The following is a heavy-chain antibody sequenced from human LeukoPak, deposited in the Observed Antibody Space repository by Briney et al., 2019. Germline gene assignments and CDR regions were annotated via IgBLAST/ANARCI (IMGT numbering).Heavy chain of an antibody. V-gene: IGHV3-23*01. J-gene: IGHJ4*02. CDR2: ISATGGST. CDR1: GFTFRNYA. D-gene: IGHD2-15*01. Sequence: GGSLRLSCAASGFTFRNYAMSWVRQAPGKGLEWVSTISATGGSTYYADSVKGRFTISRDNSKNTLYGQMNSLRAEDTAVYCCAKGWTSGFDYWGQGTLVTVSS. CDR3: AKGWTSGFDY.